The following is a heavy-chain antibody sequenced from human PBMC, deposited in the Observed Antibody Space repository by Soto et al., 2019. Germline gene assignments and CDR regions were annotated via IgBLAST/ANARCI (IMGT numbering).Heavy chain of an antibody. V-gene: IGHV4-30-4*01. Sequence: SETLSLTCTVSGGSISSGDYYWSWIRQPPGKGLEWIGYIYYSGSTYYNPSLKSRVTISVDTSKNQFSLKLSSVTAADTAVYYCARAGYGSGSYSNYWGQGTLVTVYS. J-gene: IGHJ4*02. CDR1: GGSISSGDYY. D-gene: IGHD3-10*01. CDR2: IYYSGST. CDR3: ARAGYGSGSYSNY.